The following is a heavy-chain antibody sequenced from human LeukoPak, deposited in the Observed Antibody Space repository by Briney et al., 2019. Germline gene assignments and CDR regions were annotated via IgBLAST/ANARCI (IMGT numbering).Heavy chain of an antibody. J-gene: IGHJ4*02. D-gene: IGHD2-8*02. CDR1: AFTFSRSA. CDR3: AKDGSWSCTD. V-gene: IGHV3-30*02. Sequence: GGSLRLSCAASAFTFSRSAMHWVRQGPGKGLEWVAYIAHHGNNKYYADSVKGRFTISRDNSKGTLFLQMNSLRVDDTAVYYCAKDGSWSCTDWGQGTLVRVSS. CDR2: IAHHGNNK.